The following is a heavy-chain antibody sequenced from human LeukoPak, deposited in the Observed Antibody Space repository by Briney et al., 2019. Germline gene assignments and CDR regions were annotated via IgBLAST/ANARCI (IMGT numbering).Heavy chain of an antibody. Sequence: GGSLRLSCAASGFHFRGYGMHWVRQAPGKGLEWVAVIWFDGSKEYYADSVKGRFTISRDNSKNTLYLQMNSLRAEDTAVYYCAKQVEEDYYYYIDVWGKGTTVAVFS. J-gene: IGHJ6*03. CDR2: IWFDGSKE. CDR1: GFHFRGYG. V-gene: IGHV3-33*06. CDR3: AKQVEEDYYYYIDV.